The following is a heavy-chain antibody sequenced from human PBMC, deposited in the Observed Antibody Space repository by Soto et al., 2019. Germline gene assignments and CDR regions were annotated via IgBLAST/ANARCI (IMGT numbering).Heavy chain of an antibody. CDR2: IKQDGSEK. D-gene: IGHD2-2*01. J-gene: IGHJ6*02. Sequence: PGGSLRLSCAASEFTFSNYWMSWVRQAPGKGLEWVANIKQDGSEKFHLDSVKGRFTISRDNAKNSLYLQMNSLRAEDTAVYYCTRGTELRYCTSTSCPGIDVWGQGTTVNVSS. CDR1: EFTFSNYW. CDR3: TRGTELRYCTSTSCPGIDV. V-gene: IGHV3-7*03.